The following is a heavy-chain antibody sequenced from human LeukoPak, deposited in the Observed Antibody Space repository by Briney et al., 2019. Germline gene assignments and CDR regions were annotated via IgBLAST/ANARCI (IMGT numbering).Heavy chain of an antibody. J-gene: IGHJ4*02. V-gene: IGHV1-2*02. Sequence: SSGKVTCYGAGYTFTSHYMQWVRQAPGQGLELMGWTNPNSGGTNYAQKFQGRVTMTRDTSISTAYMELSRLRSDDTAVYYCARDPPGGITMVRGAGFDYWGQGTLVTVSS. CDR3: ARDPPGGITMVRGAGFDY. D-gene: IGHD3-10*01. CDR1: GYTFTSHY. CDR2: TNPNSGGT.